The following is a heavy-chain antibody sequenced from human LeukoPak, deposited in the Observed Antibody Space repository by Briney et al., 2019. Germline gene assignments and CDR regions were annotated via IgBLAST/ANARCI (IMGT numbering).Heavy chain of an antibody. Sequence: QAGGSLRLSCVASGFTFGNFNMNWVRQAPGKGLEWVSYINSGSSIIYYADFVKGRFTLSRDNAKNSLYLQMNSLRDDDTALYYCARSLTPGKFGMDVWGQGTTVTVSS. J-gene: IGHJ6*02. CDR1: GFTFGNFN. CDR3: ARSLTPGKFGMDV. D-gene: IGHD4-23*01. V-gene: IGHV3-48*02. CDR2: INSGSSII.